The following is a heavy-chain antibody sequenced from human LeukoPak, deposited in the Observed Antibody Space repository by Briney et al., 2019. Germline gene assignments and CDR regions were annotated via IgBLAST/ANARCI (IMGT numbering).Heavy chain of an antibody. CDR1: GYTLTELS. V-gene: IGHV1-24*01. CDR3: AAGITMIVVASPHYFDY. Sequence: ASVKVSCKVSGYTLTELSMHWVRQAPGKGLEWMGGFDPEDGETIYAQKFQGRVTMTEDTSTDTAYMELSSLRSEDTAVYYCAAGITMIVVASPHYFDYWDQGTLVTVSS. J-gene: IGHJ4*02. CDR2: FDPEDGET. D-gene: IGHD3-22*01.